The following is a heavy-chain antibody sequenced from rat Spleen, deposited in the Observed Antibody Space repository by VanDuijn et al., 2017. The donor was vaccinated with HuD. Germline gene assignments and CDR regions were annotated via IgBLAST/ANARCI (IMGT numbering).Heavy chain of an antibody. J-gene: IGHJ2*01. CDR2: ISTGGDNT. CDR1: GFTFSNYY. D-gene: IGHD1-2*01. V-gene: IGHV5-25*01. Sequence: EVQLVESGGDLVQPGRSVRLSCAASGFTFSNYYMAWVRQAPTKGLEWVAYISTGGDNTYYGGSVKGRFTISRDNAKTTLYLQMNSLRSEDTATYYCASYSSSFDYWGQGVMVTVSS. CDR3: ASYSSSFDY.